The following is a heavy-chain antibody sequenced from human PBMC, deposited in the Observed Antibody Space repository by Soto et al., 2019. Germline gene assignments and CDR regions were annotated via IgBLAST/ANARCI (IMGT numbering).Heavy chain of an antibody. CDR1: GGSISSSSYY. CDR3: ATPWFGDGDY. CDR2: IYYSGST. D-gene: IGHD3-10*01. Sequence: QLQLQESGPGLVEPSETLSLTCTVSGGSISSSSYYWGWIRQPPGKGLEWIGSIYYSGSTHYNPYLKSRVTITVDTSKNQFSLKLSSVTAADTAVYYCATPWFGDGDYWGQGTLVTVSS. J-gene: IGHJ4*02. V-gene: IGHV4-39*01.